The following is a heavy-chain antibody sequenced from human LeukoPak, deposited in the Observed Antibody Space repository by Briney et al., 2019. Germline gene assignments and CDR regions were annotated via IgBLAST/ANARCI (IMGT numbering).Heavy chain of an antibody. V-gene: IGHV2-5*02. J-gene: IGHJ4*02. D-gene: IGHD3-10*01. CDR3: AHRGGSGTYYDYGFDY. Sequence: SGPTLVNPTQTLTLTCTFSGFSLTTGGMGVGWIRQPPGKALEWLALIYWDDDKRYSPSLRSRVTTTKDTSKNQVVLTMTNIEAVDTATYYCAHRGGSGTYYDYGFDYWGQGTLVTVSS. CDR1: GFSLTTGGMG. CDR2: IYWDDDK.